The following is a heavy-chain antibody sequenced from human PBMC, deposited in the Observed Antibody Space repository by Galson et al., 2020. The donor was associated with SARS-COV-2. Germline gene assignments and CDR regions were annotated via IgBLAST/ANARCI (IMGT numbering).Heavy chain of an antibody. V-gene: IGHV4-59*01. CDR2: IYNSGST. D-gene: IGHD3-10*01. CDR3: ARGYYYGSGGQYFQH. CDR1: DGSISTYY. Sequence: SETLSLTCTVSDGSISTYYWSWIRQPPGKGLEWIGFIYNSGSTNYNPSLKSRVTISVDTSKNQFSLKLSSVTAADTAVYYCARGYYYGSGGQYFQHWGQGTLVSVSP. J-gene: IGHJ1*01.